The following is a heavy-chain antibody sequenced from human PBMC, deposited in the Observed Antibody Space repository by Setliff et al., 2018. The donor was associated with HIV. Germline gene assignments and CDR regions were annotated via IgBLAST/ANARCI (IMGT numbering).Heavy chain of an antibody. CDR2: IKEDGSEK. D-gene: IGHD3-3*01. CDR1: RFILSSYW. CDR3: ARAQNHYKFWSGHNYDAFDI. Sequence: GGSLRLSCAASRFILSSYWLSWVRQAPGKGLEWVTNIKEDGSEKYYLDSWKGRFSISRDNAKNSLYLQMNSLRAGDTALYYFARAQNHYKFWSGHNYDAFDICGQGRMVTVSS. J-gene: IGHJ3*02. V-gene: IGHV3-7*01.